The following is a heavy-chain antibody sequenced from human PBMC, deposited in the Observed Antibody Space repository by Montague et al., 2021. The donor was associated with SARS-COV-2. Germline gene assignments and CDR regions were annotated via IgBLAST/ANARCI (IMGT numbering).Heavy chain of an antibody. CDR3: ARIWGATRGDAFDI. Sequence: ALVKPRKTLTLTCTFSGFSLSTSGMCVSWIRQPPGKALEWLALIDWDDDNYYSTSLKTRLTISKDTSKNQVVLTMTNMDPVDTATYYCARIWGATRGDAFDIWGQGTMVTVSS. CDR2: IDWDDDN. J-gene: IGHJ3*02. CDR1: GFSLSTSGMC. V-gene: IGHV2-70*01. D-gene: IGHD1-26*01.